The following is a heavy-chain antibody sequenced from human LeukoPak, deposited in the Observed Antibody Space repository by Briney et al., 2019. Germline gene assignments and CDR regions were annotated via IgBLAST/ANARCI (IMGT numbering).Heavy chain of an antibody. V-gene: IGHV1-2*02. CDR2: INPNSGGT. CDR1: GYTFTGYY. J-gene: IGHJ4*02. Sequence: ASVKVSCKASGYTFTGYYMHWVRQAPGQGLEWMGWINPNSGGTNYAQKFQGRVTMTRDTSISTAYMEPSRLRSDDTAVYYCARVRYYDSSDYDYWGQGTLVTVSS. D-gene: IGHD3-22*01. CDR3: ARVRYYDSSDYDY.